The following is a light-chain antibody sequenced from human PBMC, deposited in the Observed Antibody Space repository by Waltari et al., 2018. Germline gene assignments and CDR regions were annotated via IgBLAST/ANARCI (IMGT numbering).Light chain of an antibody. J-gene: IGKJ2*01. Sequence: DIQMTQSPSTLSASVGDSVTITCRASRTINNWLAWFQQKPGRAPQLLIYQASSLESGVPSRFSGTGSGTEFTLTISSLQPEDFATYYCQRYNSFPYTFGQGTRLEIK. CDR1: RTINNW. CDR3: QRYNSFPYT. CDR2: QAS. V-gene: IGKV1-5*03.